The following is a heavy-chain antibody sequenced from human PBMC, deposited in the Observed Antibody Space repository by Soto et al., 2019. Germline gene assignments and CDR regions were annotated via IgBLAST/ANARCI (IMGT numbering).Heavy chain of an antibody. D-gene: IGHD6-13*01. J-gene: IGHJ6*02. V-gene: IGHV1-2*04. Sequence: ASVKVSCTASGYTFTGYYMHWVRQAPGQGLEWMGWINPNSGGTNYAQKFQGWVTMTRDTSISTAYMELSRLRSDDTAVYYCARDQIAAAGTDYYYGMDVWGQGTTVTVSS. CDR2: INPNSGGT. CDR3: ARDQIAAAGTDYYYGMDV. CDR1: GYTFTGYY.